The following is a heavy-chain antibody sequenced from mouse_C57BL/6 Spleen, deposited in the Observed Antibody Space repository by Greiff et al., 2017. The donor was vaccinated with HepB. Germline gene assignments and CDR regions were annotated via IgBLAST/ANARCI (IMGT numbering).Heavy chain of an antibody. CDR1: GYTFTSYW. Sequence: VQLKQSGTVLVRPGASVKMSCKTSGYTFTSYWMHWVKQRPGQGLEWIGAIYPGNSDTSYNQKFKGKAKLTAVTSASTAYMELSSLTTEDSAVYYGTKYYESRSYPAWFAYWGQGTLVTVSA. CDR3: TKYYESRSYPAWFAY. J-gene: IGHJ3*01. D-gene: IGHD1-1*01. CDR2: IYPGNSDT. V-gene: IGHV1-5*01.